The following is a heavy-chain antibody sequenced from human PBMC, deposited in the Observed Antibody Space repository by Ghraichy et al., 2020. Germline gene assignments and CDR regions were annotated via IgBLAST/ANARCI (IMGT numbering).Heavy chain of an antibody. J-gene: IGHJ5*02. Sequence: GGSLRLSCAASGFIFSSFWMHWVRQAPGKGLVWVSRINSDGSTTDYADSVKGRFTISRDNAKNTVYLQMNSLRAEDTAVYYCAREGILYWGKWFDPWGQGTLVTVSS. CDR3: AREGILYWGKWFDP. V-gene: IGHV3-74*01. CDR2: INSDGSTT. D-gene: IGHD2-8*02. CDR1: GFIFSSFW.